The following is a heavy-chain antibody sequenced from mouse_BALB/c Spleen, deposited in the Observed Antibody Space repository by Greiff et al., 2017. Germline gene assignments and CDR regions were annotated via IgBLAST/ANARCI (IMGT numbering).Heavy chain of an antibody. J-gene: IGHJ4*01. D-gene: IGHD2-4*01. CDR3: TKGSYDYDVGYAMDY. CDR1: GYTFTSYW. V-gene: IGHV1S81*02. CDR2: INPSNGGT. Sequence: QVQLQQPGAELVKPGASVQLSCKASGYTFTSYWMHWVKLRPGQGFEWIGEINPSNGGTNYNEKFTSKATLTVDKSSSTAYMQLSSLTSEDSAVYYCTKGSYDYDVGYAMDYWGQGTSVTVSS.